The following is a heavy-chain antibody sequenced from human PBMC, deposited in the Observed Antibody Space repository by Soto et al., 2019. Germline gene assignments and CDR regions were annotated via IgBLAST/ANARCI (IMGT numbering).Heavy chain of an antibody. CDR3: APDINRGSSNCFPYHSDR. Sequence: SVKVSCKASGFTFSRSAVQWVRQARGQRLEWLGWIVVGSGYTKYAQTVQERGTITRDMSTSTVYMELSSLRSEDTDFFYCAPDINRGSSNCFPYHSDRWGQGTLVTVSS. CDR1: GFTFSRSA. CDR2: IVVGSGYT. D-gene: IGHD1-26*01. V-gene: IGHV1-58*01. J-gene: IGHJ5*02.